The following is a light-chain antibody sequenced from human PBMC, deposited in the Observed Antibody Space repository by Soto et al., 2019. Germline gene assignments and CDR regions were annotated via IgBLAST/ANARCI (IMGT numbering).Light chain of an antibody. CDR1: SSNVGSYKL. CDR3: CSSGGSPTYV. CDR2: EVN. J-gene: IGLJ1*01. Sequence: SALTQPASVSGSPGQSITIPCTGTSSNVGSYKLVSWYQQHPGKAPKLMIFEVNKRPSGVSNRFSGSKSGNTASLTISGLKVEDEADYYCCSSGGSPTYVFGTGTKVTVL. V-gene: IGLV2-23*02.